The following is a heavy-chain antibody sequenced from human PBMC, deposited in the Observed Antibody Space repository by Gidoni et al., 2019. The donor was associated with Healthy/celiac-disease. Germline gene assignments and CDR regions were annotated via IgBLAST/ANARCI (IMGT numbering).Heavy chain of an antibody. V-gene: IGHV4-59*01. CDR2: IYYSGST. Sequence: QVQLQESGPGLVKPSETLSLTCTVSGGSISSYYWSWIRQPPGKGLEWIGHIYYSGSTNYNPSLKSRVTISVDTSKNQFSLKLSSVTAADTAVYYCARRGYYDDDAFDIWGQGTMVTVSS. D-gene: IGHD3-22*01. CDR1: GGSISSYY. J-gene: IGHJ3*02. CDR3: ARRGYYDDDAFDI.